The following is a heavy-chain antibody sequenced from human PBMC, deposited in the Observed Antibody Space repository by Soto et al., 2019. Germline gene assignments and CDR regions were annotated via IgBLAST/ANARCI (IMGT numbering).Heavy chain of an antibody. Sequence: GGSLRLSCAASGFTFSSYSMNWVRQAPGKGLEWVSSISSRGSYIYYADSVKGRFTISRDNAKNSLYLQMNSLRAEDTAVYYCARDIGIAAAGNNWFDPWGQGTLVTVSS. J-gene: IGHJ5*02. CDR3: ARDIGIAAAGNNWFDP. CDR1: GFTFSSYS. V-gene: IGHV3-21*01. CDR2: ISSRGSYI. D-gene: IGHD6-13*01.